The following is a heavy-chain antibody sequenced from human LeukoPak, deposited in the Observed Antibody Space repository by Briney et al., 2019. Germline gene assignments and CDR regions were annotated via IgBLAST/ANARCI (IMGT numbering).Heavy chain of an antibody. J-gene: IGHJ4*02. Sequence: GVSLRLSCAASGFTFSSYAMSWVRQSPGKGLEWVSAISGDGDGTYYADSVKGRFTISRDNSKSALYLQMNSLRAEDTAVYYCAKVVTANDYWGQGTLVTVSS. D-gene: IGHD2-21*02. CDR2: ISGDGDGT. CDR3: AKVVTANDY. CDR1: GFTFSSYA. V-gene: IGHV3-23*01.